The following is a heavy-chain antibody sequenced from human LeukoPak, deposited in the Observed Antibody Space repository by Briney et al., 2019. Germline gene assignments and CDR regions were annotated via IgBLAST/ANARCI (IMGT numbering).Heavy chain of an antibody. Sequence: SETLSLTCTVSGGSISSGDYYWSWIRQPPGKGLEWTGYIYYSGSTYYNPSLKSRVTIPVDTSKNQFSLKLSSVTAADTAVYYCARDERRCSGGSCYTNYFDYWGQGTLVTVSS. CDR2: IYYSGST. J-gene: IGHJ4*02. CDR3: ARDERRCSGGSCYTNYFDY. V-gene: IGHV4-30-4*01. D-gene: IGHD2-15*01. CDR1: GGSISSGDYY.